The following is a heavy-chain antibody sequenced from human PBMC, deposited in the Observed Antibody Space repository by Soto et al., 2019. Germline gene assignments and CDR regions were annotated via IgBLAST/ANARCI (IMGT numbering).Heavy chain of an antibody. D-gene: IGHD3-16*01. CDR3: ARDLGSSFDP. V-gene: IGHV3-30-3*01. CDR2: ISYDGSNK. Sequence: PWGSLRLSCAASGFTFSSYAMHWVRQAPGKGLEWVAVISYDGSNKYYADSVKGRFTISRDNSKNTLYLQMNSLRAEDTAVYYCARDLGSSFDPRGQGTLVTVPS. CDR1: GFTFSSYA. J-gene: IGHJ5*02.